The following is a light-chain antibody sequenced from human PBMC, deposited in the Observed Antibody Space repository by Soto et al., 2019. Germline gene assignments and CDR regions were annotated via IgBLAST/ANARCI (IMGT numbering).Light chain of an antibody. CDR2: VAS. V-gene: IGKV3-20*01. CDR1: QRVSSRY. CDR3: QQYSDLPMT. Sequence: IVLTQSPGTLSLSPGDRATLSCRSSQRVSSRYLAWYQQKPGQAPSLLIFVASNRATGIPDRFSGSASGTDFTLTISRLEPEDFAVYFCQQYSDLPMTFGQGTGLEIK. J-gene: IGKJ5*01.